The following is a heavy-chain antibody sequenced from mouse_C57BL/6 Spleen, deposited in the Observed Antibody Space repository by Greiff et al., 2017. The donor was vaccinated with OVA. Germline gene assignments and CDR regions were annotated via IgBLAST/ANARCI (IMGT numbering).Heavy chain of an antibody. J-gene: IGHJ2*01. Sequence: VQLQQSVAELVRPGASVKLSCTASGFHITNTYMHWVQQRPEQGLEWIGRIDTANGNTKYAPKFQGQATITADTSSNTAYLQLSILTSEDTAIYYCARGTVANYWGQGTTLTVSS. CDR1: GFHITNTY. CDR2: IDTANGNT. V-gene: IGHV14-3*01. CDR3: ARGTVANY. D-gene: IGHD1-1*01.